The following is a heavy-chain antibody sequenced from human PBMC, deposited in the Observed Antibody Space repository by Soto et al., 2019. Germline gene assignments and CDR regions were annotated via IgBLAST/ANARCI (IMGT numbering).Heavy chain of an antibody. J-gene: IGHJ6*02. D-gene: IGHD1-1*01. V-gene: IGHV4-4*02. CDR1: GGSVGSDNL. CDR2: SHRTGST. Sequence: QVQLRESGPGLMKPSETLYLTCAVSGGSVGSDNLWNWVLQTPGKGMEWIGESHRTGSTHYNQSLKSRVTISVDKSKNQFSRSLNSVTAADTAFYYYAQNGPYCMAVWGQGNTVSVSS. CDR3: AQNGPYCMAV.